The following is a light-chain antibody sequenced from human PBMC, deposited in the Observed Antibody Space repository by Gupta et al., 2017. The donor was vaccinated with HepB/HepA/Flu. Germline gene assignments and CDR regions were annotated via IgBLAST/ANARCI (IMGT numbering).Light chain of an antibody. CDR1: QSLLHSNGYNY. CDR3: RQALQAPLT. CDR2: LGS. V-gene: IGKV2-28*01. J-gene: IGKJ4*01. Sequence: DIVMTQSPLSLPVTPGEPAPISCRSSQSLLHSNGYNYLDWYLQKPGQSPQLLIYLGSNRASGVPDRFSGSGSGTHFTLKINKVEAEDAGVYYCRQALQAPLTFGGGTKVEIK.